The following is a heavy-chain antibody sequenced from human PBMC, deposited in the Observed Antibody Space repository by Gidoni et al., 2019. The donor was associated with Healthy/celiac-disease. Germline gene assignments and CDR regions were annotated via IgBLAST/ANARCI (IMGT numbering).Heavy chain of an antibody. D-gene: IGHD1-26*01. V-gene: IGHV4-39*01. CDR3: ARHVSGPPLSGPDPNWFDP. CDR2: IYYSGST. J-gene: IGHJ5*02. CDR1: GGSISSSSYY. Sequence: QLQLQESGPGLVKPSEPLSLTCTVSGGSISSSSYYWGWIRQPPGKGLEWIGSIYYSGSTYYNPSLKSRVTISVDTSKNQFSLKLSSVTAADTAVYYCARHVSGPPLSGPDPNWFDPWGQGTLVTVSS.